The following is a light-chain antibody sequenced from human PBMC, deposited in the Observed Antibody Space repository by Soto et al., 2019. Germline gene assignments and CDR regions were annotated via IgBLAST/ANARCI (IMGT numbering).Light chain of an antibody. V-gene: IGKV3-11*01. CDR3: QQRSNWPPT. CDR1: QSVGRN. Sequence: EIVLTQSPATLSLSPGERATLSCRASQSVGRNLAWYQQKPGQAPRLLIYDASNRATGIPARFSGGGSGTDFTLPISSLEPEDFAVYYCQQRSNWPPTFGQGTKVEI. CDR2: DAS. J-gene: IGKJ1*01.